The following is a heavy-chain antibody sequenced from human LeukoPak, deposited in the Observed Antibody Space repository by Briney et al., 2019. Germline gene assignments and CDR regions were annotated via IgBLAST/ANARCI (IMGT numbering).Heavy chain of an antibody. CDR1: GGSISSGGYY. Sequence: PSETLSLTCTVSGGSISSGGYYWSWIRQHPGKGLEWIGYIYYSGSTYYNPSLKSRVTISVDTSKNQFSLKLSSVTAADTAVYYCARDSKVTIFGVVDNWFDPWGQGTLVTVSS. CDR3: ARDSKVTIFGVVDNWFDP. CDR2: IYYSGST. V-gene: IGHV4-31*03. J-gene: IGHJ5*02. D-gene: IGHD3-3*01.